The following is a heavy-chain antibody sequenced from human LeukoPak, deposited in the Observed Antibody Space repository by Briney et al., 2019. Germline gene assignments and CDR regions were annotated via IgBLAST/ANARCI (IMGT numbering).Heavy chain of an antibody. J-gene: IGHJ6*04. V-gene: IGHV1-2*02. D-gene: IGHD2-21*01. Sequence: ASVKVSCXASGYTFTGYYMHWVRQAPGQGLAWMGWINPNSGGTNYAQKFQSRVTMTRDTSISTAYMELSRLRSDDTAVYYCARDDEGIPGGVWGKGTTVTVSS. CDR3: ARDDEGIPGGV. CDR1: GYTFTGYY. CDR2: INPNSGGT.